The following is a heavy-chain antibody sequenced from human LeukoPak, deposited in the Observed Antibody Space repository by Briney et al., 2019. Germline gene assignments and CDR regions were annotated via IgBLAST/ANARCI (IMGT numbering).Heavy chain of an antibody. CDR2: IFYSGTT. J-gene: IGHJ5*02. CDR3: ARHEGYCSGGSCYSVRWFDP. D-gene: IGHD2-15*01. V-gene: IGHV4-39*01. Sequence: KPSETLSLTCTVSSGSISSTSSYWGWIRQPPGKGLEWIGSIFYSGTTYYNPSLKSRVTISVDTSKNQFSLKLTSVTATDTSVYYCARHEGYCSGGSCYSVRWFDPWGQGTLVTVSS. CDR1: SGSISSTSSY.